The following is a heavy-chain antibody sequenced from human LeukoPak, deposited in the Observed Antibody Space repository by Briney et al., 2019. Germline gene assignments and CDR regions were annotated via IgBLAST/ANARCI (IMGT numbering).Heavy chain of an antibody. CDR3: ASAHGSGYAFGI. CDR1: GGSFSGYY. CDR2: IYYSGST. J-gene: IGHJ3*02. D-gene: IGHD3-10*01. V-gene: IGHV4-59*08. Sequence: PSETLSLTCAVYGGSFSGYYWSWIRQPPGKGLEWIGYIYYSGSTNYNPSLKSRVTISVDTSKNQFSLKLSSVTAADTAVYYCASAHGSGYAFGIWGQGTMVTVSS.